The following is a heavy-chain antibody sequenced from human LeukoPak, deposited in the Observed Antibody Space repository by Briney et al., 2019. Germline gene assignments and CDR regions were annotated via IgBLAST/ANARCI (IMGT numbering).Heavy chain of an antibody. V-gene: IGHV1-46*01. CDR1: GYTFISYG. Sequence: ASVKVSCKASGYTFISYGISWVRQAPGQGLEWMGIINPSGGSTSYAQKFQGRVTMTRDTSTSTVYMELSSLRSEDTAVYYCARGVVASDIVVVPAAIGQIDYWGQGTLVTVSS. J-gene: IGHJ4*02. CDR3: ARGVVASDIVVVPAAIGQIDY. D-gene: IGHD2-2*01. CDR2: INPSGGST.